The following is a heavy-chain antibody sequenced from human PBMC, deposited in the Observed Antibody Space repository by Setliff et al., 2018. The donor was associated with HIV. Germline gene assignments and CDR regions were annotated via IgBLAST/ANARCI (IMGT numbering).Heavy chain of an antibody. CDR3: ARHRDPPGTSWIFYYYYMDL. CDR1: GGSISSDTYY. J-gene: IGHJ6*03. D-gene: IGHD6-13*01. V-gene: IGHV4-61*09. CDR2: IYTTGNN. Sequence: PSETLSLTCTVSGGSISSDTYYWTWIRQPAGKGLEWIGYIYTTGNNNYDPSLSSRLTISVDTSKNQVSLRLSSVTAADTGVYYCARHRDPPGTSWIFYYYYMDLWGGGTTVTVSS.